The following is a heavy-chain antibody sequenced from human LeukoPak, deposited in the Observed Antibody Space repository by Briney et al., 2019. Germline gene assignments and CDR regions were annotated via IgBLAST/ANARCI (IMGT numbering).Heavy chain of an antibody. D-gene: IGHD4-17*01. J-gene: IGHJ5*02. CDR3: ARDLWGTTTVSWFDP. CDR1: GFTFTTYW. CDR2: INQDGTEK. Sequence: GGSLRLSCAASGFTFTTYWMSWVRQAPGKGLEWVANINQDGTEKYYVDSVKGRFTISRDNAKNSLYLQMNSLRAEDTAVYYCARDLWGTTTVSWFDPWGQGTLVTVSS. V-gene: IGHV3-7*01.